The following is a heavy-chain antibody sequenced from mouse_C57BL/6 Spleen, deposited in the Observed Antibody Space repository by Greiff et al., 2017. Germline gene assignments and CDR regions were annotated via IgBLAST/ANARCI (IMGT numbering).Heavy chain of an antibody. CDR1: GYSITSGYY. V-gene: IGHV3-6*01. D-gene: IGHD4-1*01. J-gene: IGHJ2*01. CDR2: ISYDGSN. Sequence: VQLKESGPGLVKPSQSLSLTCSVTGYSITSGYYWNWIRQFPGNKLEWMGYISYDGSNNYNPSLKNRISITRDTSKNQFFLKLNSVTTEDTATYYCAAGTYWGQGTTLTVSS. CDR3: AAGTY.